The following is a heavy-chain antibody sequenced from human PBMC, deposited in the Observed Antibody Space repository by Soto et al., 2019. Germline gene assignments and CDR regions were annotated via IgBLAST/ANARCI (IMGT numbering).Heavy chain of an antibody. CDR2: ISGSGGST. Sequence: VQLLESGGGLVQPGGSLRLSCAASGFTFSSYAMSWVRQAPGKGLEWVSAISGSGGSTYYADSVKGRFTISRDNSKNTLYLQMNSLRAEDTAVYYCAKDHPGTTIYYYYGMDVWGQGTTVTVSS. J-gene: IGHJ6*02. D-gene: IGHD1-7*01. V-gene: IGHV3-23*01. CDR1: GFTFSSYA. CDR3: AKDHPGTTIYYYYGMDV.